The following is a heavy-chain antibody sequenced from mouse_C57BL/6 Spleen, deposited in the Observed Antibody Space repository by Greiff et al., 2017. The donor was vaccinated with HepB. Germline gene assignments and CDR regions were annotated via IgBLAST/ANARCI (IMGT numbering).Heavy chain of an antibody. J-gene: IGHJ2*01. CDR1: GYTFTSYW. CDR3: ALQLGRNGTPDY. V-gene: IGHV1-74*01. CDR2: IHPSDSDT. Sequence: QVQLKQPGAELVKPGASVKVSCKASGYTFTSYWMHWVKQRPGQGLEWIGRIHPSDSDTNYNQKFKGKATLTVDKSSSTAYMQLSSLTSEDSAVYYCALQLGRNGTPDYWGQGTTLTVSS. D-gene: IGHD4-1*02.